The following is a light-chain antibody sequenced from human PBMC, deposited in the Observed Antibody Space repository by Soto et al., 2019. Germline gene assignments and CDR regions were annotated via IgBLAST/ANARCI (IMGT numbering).Light chain of an antibody. Sequence: EIVLTQSPATLSLSPGERATLSCRASQSVSSYLAWYQQKPGQAPRLLIYDASNMATGIPATFSGSGSGTDFNLTISSLEPENFAVYYCQQRSNWPPITFGQGTRLEIK. V-gene: IGKV3-11*01. CDR3: QQRSNWPPIT. CDR2: DAS. CDR1: QSVSSY. J-gene: IGKJ5*01.